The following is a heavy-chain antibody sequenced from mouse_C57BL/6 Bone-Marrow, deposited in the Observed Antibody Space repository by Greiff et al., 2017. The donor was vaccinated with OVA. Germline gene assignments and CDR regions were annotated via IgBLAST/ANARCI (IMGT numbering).Heavy chain of an antibody. CDR3: ARAQLRSWFAY. CDR1: GYTFTSYG. J-gene: IGHJ1*03. CDR2: IYPRSGNT. Sequence: VQLQQSGAELARPGASVKLSCKASGYTFTSYGISWVKQRTGQGLEWIGEIYPRSGNTYYNEKFKGKATLTADKSSSTAYMQLSSLTSEDSAVYYCARAQLRSWFAYWGTGTTVTVSS. D-gene: IGHD3-2*02. V-gene: IGHV1-81*01.